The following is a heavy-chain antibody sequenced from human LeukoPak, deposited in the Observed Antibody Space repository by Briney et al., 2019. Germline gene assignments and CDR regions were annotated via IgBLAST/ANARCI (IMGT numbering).Heavy chain of an antibody. CDR2: IKQDGSDK. CDR1: GFTFSTYW. J-gene: IGHJ4*02. V-gene: IGHV3-7*01. D-gene: IGHD2/OR15-2a*01. CDR3: ARVRCSSNSYFPDY. Sequence: PGGSLRLSCAASGFTFSTYWMSWVRQAPGKGLEWVANIKQDGSDKYYVDSVKGRFTISRDNAKNSLFLQMNSLRAEDTAVYYCARVRCSSNSYFPDYWGQGTLVTVSS.